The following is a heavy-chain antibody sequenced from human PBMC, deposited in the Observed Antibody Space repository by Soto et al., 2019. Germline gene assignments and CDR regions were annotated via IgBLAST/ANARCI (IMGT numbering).Heavy chain of an antibody. J-gene: IGHJ6*02. CDR3: ARGDCSGGSCYCYYGMDI. Sequence: PSETLSLTCTASGGSISSYYWSWIRQPPGKGLEWIGYIYYSGSTNYNPSLKSRVTISVDTSKNQFSLKLSSVTAADTAVYYCARGDCSGGSCYCYYGMDIWGQGTTVTVSS. V-gene: IGHV4-59*12. CDR1: GGSISSYY. D-gene: IGHD2-15*01. CDR2: IYYSGST.